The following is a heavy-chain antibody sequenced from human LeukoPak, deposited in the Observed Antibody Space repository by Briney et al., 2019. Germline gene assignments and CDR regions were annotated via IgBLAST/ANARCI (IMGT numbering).Heavy chain of an antibody. V-gene: IGHV1-69*06. CDR1: GGTFSSYA. CDR2: IIPIFGTA. Sequence: GSSVKVSRKASGGTFSSYAISWVRQAPGQGLEWMGGIIPIFGTANYAQKFQGRVTITADKSTSTAYMELSSLRSEDTAVYYCARVGYSSSWYWDWFDPWGQGTLVTVSS. J-gene: IGHJ5*02. D-gene: IGHD6-13*01. CDR3: ARVGYSSSWYWDWFDP.